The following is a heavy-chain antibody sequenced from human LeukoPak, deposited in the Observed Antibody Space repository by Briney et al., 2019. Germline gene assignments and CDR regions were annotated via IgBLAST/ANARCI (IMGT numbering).Heavy chain of an antibody. D-gene: IGHD3-22*01. CDR2: IYYSGST. Sequence: SETLSLTCTVSGGSISSYYWSWIRQPPGKGLEWIGYIYYSGSTNYNPSLKSRVTISVDTSKNQFSLKLSSVTAADTAVYYCARAPDDIRGYYPLDYWGQGALVTVSS. V-gene: IGHV4-59*01. J-gene: IGHJ4*02. CDR1: GGSISSYY. CDR3: ARAPDDIRGYYPLDY.